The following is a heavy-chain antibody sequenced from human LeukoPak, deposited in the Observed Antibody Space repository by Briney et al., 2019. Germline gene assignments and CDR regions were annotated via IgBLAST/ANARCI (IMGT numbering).Heavy chain of an antibody. V-gene: IGHV4-39*07. Sequence: PSETLSLTCTVSGASISSSGYYWGWIRQPPGKGLEWIASIFYSGNTYYNPSLKSRVTISVDTSKNQISLKLNSVTAADTAMYYCASSIATTDYWGQGTLVTVSS. J-gene: IGHJ4*02. CDR2: IFYSGNT. CDR3: ASSIATTDY. D-gene: IGHD1-26*01. CDR1: GASISSSGYY.